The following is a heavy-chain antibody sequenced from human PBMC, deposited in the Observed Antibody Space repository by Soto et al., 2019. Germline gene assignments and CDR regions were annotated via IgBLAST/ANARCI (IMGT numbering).Heavy chain of an antibody. J-gene: IGHJ6*02. CDR2: IYSGGST. CDR1: GITFR. D-gene: IGHD4-4*01. Sequence: GGSLRLSCAASGITFRLTPGRGLERVSVIYSGGSTYYADSVKGRFTISRDNSKNTLYLQMNSLRAEDTAVYYCARGTTIYYGMDVWGQGTTVTVSS. CDR3: ARGTTIYYGMDV. V-gene: IGHV3-53*01.